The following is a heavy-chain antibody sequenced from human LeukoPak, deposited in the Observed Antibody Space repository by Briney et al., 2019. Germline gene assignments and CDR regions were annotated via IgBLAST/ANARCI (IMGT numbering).Heavy chain of an antibody. J-gene: IGHJ4*02. D-gene: IGHD3-22*01. Sequence: GASVKVSCKASGYTFTGYYIHWVRQAPGQGLEWMGWINPNSGGTNYAQKFQGRVTMTRDTSISTAYMELSRLRSDDTAVYYCARESNYYDSSGYYHYWGQGTLVTVSS. V-gene: IGHV1-2*02. CDR3: ARESNYYDSSGYYHY. CDR1: GYTFTGYY. CDR2: INPNSGGT.